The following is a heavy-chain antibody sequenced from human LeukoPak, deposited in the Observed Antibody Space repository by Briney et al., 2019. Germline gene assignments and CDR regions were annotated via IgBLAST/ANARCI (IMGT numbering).Heavy chain of an antibody. J-gene: IGHJ4*02. D-gene: IGHD2-2*01. CDR3: ASQVVPAAIFDY. CDR2: IGSSGAAI. Sequence: GGSLRLSCAVSGFPFSIYEMNWVRQAPGKGLEWVSNIGSSGAAIYYADSVRGRFTISRDNAKNSLYLQMNSLRAEDTAVYYCASQVVPAAIFDYWGQGTLVTVSS. V-gene: IGHV3-48*03. CDR1: GFPFSIYE.